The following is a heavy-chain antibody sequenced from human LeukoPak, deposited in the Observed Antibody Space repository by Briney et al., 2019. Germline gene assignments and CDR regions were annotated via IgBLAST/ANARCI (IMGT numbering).Heavy chain of an antibody. V-gene: IGHV4-31*03. Sequence: SETLSLTCTVSGGSISSGGSYRRWIRQHPGKGLEWVGYIYSTGSTYYNPSLKSRVTISVDTSKNQFSLKLTSVTAADTAVYYCARAEIAAGYYYYYMDVWGKGTTVTVSS. CDR3: ARAEIAAGYYYYYMDV. D-gene: IGHD6-13*01. J-gene: IGHJ6*03. CDR2: IYSTGST. CDR1: GGSISSGGSY.